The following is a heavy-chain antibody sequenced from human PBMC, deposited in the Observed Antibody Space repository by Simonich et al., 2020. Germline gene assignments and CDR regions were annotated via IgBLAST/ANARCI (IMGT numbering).Heavy chain of an antibody. CDR2: MSSSSSYI. Sequence: EVQLVESGGGLVKPGGSLRLSCAASGFTFSSYSMNWVRQAPGKGLEWVSSMSSSSSYIYYADSVKGRFTLTRDNAKNSLYLKMNSLRAEDTAVYYCAGGVYCSSTSCSTYYYYGMDVWGQGTTVTVSS. D-gene: IGHD2-2*01. CDR1: GFTFSSYS. CDR3: AGGVYCSSTSCSTYYYYGMDV. V-gene: IGHV3-21*01. J-gene: IGHJ6*02.